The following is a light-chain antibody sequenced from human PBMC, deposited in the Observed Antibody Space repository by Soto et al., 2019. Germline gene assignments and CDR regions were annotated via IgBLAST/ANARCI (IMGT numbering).Light chain of an antibody. J-gene: IGKJ4*01. Sequence: EIVLTQSPDTLSLSPGESATLSCRASRSVSSNYLAWYQQKPGQAPRLLVAGTSSRATGIPDRFSGSGSGTDFTLTISALDPEDFAVYYCQQFSSSPPGVTFGGGT. CDR3: QQFSSSPPGVT. CDR1: RSVSSNY. CDR2: GTS. V-gene: IGKV3-20*01.